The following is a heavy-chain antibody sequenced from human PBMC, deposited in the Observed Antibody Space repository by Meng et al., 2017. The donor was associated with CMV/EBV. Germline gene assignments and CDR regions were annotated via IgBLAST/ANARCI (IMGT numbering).Heavy chain of an antibody. CDR1: GFTFSSYG. Sequence: GESLKISCAASGFTFSSYGMHWVRQAPGKGLEYVSAISSNGGSTYYADSVKGRFTISRDNSKNTLYLQMGSLRAEDMAVYYCARGSCSSISCPYGMDVWGQGTTVTVS. CDR2: ISSNGGST. D-gene: IGHD2-2*01. J-gene: IGHJ6*02. CDR3: ARGSCSSISCPYGMDV. V-gene: IGHV3-64*02.